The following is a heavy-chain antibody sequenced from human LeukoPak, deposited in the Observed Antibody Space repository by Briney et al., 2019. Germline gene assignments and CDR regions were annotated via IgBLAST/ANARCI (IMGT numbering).Heavy chain of an antibody. J-gene: IGHJ6*03. D-gene: IGHD6-6*01. CDR2: INPSGGST. V-gene: IGHV1-46*01. Sequence: GASVKVSCKASGYTFTSYYMHWVRQAPGQGLEWMGIINPSGGSTSYAQKFQGRVTMTRDMSTSTVYMELSSLTSEDTAVYYCARAYSSSALRYYHYMDVWGNGTTVTVSS. CDR3: ARAYSSSALRYYHYMDV. CDR1: GYTFTSYY.